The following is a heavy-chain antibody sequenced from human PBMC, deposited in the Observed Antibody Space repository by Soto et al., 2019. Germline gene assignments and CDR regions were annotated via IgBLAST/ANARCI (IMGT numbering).Heavy chain of an antibody. D-gene: IGHD5-18*01. V-gene: IGHV3-74*01. CDR1: GFTFGSYW. CDR3: ARGGGYSYGPFDY. CDR2: INSDGSST. J-gene: IGHJ4*02. Sequence: PGGSLRLSCAASGFTFGSYWMHWVRQAPGKGLVWVSRINSDGSSTSYADSVKGRFTISRDNAKNTLYLQMNSLRAEDTAVYYCARGGGYSYGPFDYWGQGTLVTVSS.